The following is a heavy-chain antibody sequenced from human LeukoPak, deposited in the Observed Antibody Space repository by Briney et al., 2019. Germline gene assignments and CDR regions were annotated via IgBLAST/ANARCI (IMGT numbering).Heavy chain of an antibody. D-gene: IGHD5-24*01. V-gene: IGHV1-3*01. CDR2: INAGNGNT. Sequence: ASVKVSCKASGYTFTSYAMHWVRQAPEQRLEWMGWINAGNGNTKYSQKFQGRGTITRDTSASTAYMELSSLRSEDTAVYYCARKGDGYILYYFDYWGQATLVTVSS. CDR1: GYTFTSYA. J-gene: IGHJ4*02. CDR3: ARKGDGYILYYFDY.